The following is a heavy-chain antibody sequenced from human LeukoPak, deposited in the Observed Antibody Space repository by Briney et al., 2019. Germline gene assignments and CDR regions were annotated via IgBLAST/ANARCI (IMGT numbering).Heavy chain of an antibody. Sequence: PSETLSLTCAVYGGSFSSYYWSWIRQPPGKGLEWIGEINHSGSTNYNPSLKSRVTISVDTSKNQFSLKLSSVTAADTAVYYCARGEIHYYYYYMDVWGKGTTVTVSS. CDR3: ARGEIHYYYYYMDV. D-gene: IGHD5-24*01. CDR1: GGSFSSYY. V-gene: IGHV4-34*01. CDR2: INHSGST. J-gene: IGHJ6*03.